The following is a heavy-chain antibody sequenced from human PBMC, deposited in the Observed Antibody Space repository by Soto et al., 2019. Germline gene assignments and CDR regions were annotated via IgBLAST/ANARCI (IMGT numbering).Heavy chain of an antibody. Sequence: SETLSLTCTVSGGSVSSGSYYWSWIRQPPGKGLEWIGYIYYSGSTNYNPSLKSRVTISVDTSKNQFSLKLSSVTAADTAVYYRARIAAAAGFFDYWGQGTLVTVSS. V-gene: IGHV4-61*01. J-gene: IGHJ4*02. CDR2: IYYSGST. CDR1: GGSVSSGSYY. CDR3: ARIAAAAGFFDY. D-gene: IGHD6-13*01.